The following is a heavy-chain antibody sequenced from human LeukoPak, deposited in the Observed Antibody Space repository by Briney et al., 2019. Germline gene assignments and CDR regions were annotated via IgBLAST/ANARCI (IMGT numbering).Heavy chain of an antibody. CDR1: GFTFSTYT. V-gene: IGHV3-23*01. D-gene: IGHD3-22*01. CDR2: IRNSGSGT. J-gene: IGHJ4*02. CDR3: AKSSYYDSSGYYREYYFDY. Sequence: GGSLRLSCAASGFTFSTYTMSWVRQAPGKGLGWVSTIRNSGSGTYYADSVKGRFTISRDDSRNTLYLQMNSLRAEDTAVYYCAKSSYYDSSGYYREYYFDYWGQGTLVTVSS.